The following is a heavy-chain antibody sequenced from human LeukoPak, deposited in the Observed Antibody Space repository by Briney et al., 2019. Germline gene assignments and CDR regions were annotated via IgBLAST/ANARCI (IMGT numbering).Heavy chain of an antibody. J-gene: IGHJ4*02. D-gene: IGHD3-22*01. CDR3: ATSAYDSSGYYDY. CDR2: IYHNGNT. Sequence: SETLSLTCTVSGYSISSGHYWGWIRQPPGKGLEWIGNIYHNGNTYYNPSLKSRVTISVDTSKNQFSLKLSSVTAADTAVYYCATSAYDSSGYYDYWGQGTLVTVSS. CDR1: GYSISSGHY. V-gene: IGHV4-38-2*02.